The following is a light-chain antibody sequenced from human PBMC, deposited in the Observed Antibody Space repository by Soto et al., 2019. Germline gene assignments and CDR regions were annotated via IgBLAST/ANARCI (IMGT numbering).Light chain of an antibody. Sequence: VMTQSPANLSVSPGEGVTLFCRASQNVATNLAWYQLKPGQAPRLLIHASSTRAAGIPGTFSGSGSGTQFSLTISSLQSEDFAVYYCQQFHNWPLTFGQGTKVDIK. V-gene: IGKV3D-15*01. CDR1: QNVATN. CDR3: QQFHNWPLT. CDR2: ASS. J-gene: IGKJ1*01.